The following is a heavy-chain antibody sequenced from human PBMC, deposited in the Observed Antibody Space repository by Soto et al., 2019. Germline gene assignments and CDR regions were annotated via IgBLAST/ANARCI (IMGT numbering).Heavy chain of an antibody. J-gene: IGHJ6*03. CDR1: GYTFTGYY. CDR3: ARDWAARPSVGYYYNYMDV. V-gene: IGHV1-2*04. CDR2: INPNSGGT. D-gene: IGHD6-6*01. Sequence: ASVKVSCKASGYTFTGYYMHWVRQAPGQGLEWMGWINPNSGGTNYAQKFQGWVTMTRDTSISTAYMELSRLRSDDTAVYYCARDWAARPSVGYYYNYMDVWGKGTTVTVSS.